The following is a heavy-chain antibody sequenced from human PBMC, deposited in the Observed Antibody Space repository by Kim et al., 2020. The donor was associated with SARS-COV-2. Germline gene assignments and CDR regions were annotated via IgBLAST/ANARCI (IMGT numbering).Heavy chain of an antibody. J-gene: IGHJ4*02. Sequence: SETLSLTCAVYGGSFSGYYWSWIRQPPGKGLEWIGEINHSGSTNYNPSLKSRVTISVDTSKNQFSLKLSSVTAADTAVYYCARGYSSSWFRYWGQGTLVTVSS. CDR3: ARGYSSSWFRY. CDR2: INHSGST. V-gene: IGHV4-34*01. CDR1: GGSFSGYY. D-gene: IGHD6-13*01.